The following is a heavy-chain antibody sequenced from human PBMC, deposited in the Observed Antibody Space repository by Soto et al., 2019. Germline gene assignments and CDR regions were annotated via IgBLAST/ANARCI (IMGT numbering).Heavy chain of an antibody. D-gene: IGHD3-16*01. J-gene: IGHJ3*02. V-gene: IGHV1-46*01. CDR3: ARRKTNFGEDSFDI. CDR2: INPNGGDS. Sequence: ASVKVSCKXSGYTFSSYYIHWVRQAPGQGLEWMAIINPNGGDSSSPQKFQGRITVTSDTSTSTVYMDLSSLRSEDTAVYYCARRKTNFGEDSFDIWGQGTMVTVSS. CDR1: GYTFSSYY.